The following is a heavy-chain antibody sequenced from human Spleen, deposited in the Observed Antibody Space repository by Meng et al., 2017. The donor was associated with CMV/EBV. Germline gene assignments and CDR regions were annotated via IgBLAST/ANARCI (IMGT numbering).Heavy chain of an antibody. V-gene: IGHV1-18*01. D-gene: IGHD3-3*01. J-gene: IGHJ4*02. CDR2: ISVYNGNT. CDR1: GYTFTSYG. Sequence: CKASGYTFTSYGIGWVRQAPGQGLEWMGCISVYNGNTNYPQRLQGRVTLTTDTSTSTAYMELRSLRSDDTAVYYCARVYDFWSPFDYWGQGTLVTVSS. CDR3: ARVYDFWSPFDY.